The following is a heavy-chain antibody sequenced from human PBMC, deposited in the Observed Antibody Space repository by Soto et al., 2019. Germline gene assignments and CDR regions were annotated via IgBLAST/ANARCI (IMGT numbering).Heavy chain of an antibody. D-gene: IGHD1-26*01. J-gene: IGHJ4*02. Sequence: ASVKVSCKGSGYTLTELSMHWVRQAPGKGLEWMGGFDPEDGETIYAQKFQGRVTMTEDTSTDTAYMELSSLRSEDTAVYYCATEVYSGSYSNFDYWGQGTLVTVSS. CDR1: GYTLTELS. CDR2: FDPEDGET. V-gene: IGHV1-24*01. CDR3: ATEVYSGSYSNFDY.